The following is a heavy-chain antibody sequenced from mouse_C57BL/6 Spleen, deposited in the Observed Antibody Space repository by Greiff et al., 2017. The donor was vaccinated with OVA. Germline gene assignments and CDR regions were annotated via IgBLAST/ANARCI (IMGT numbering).Heavy chain of an antibody. CDR3: ARGDYGSRGYFDY. CDR1: GYTFTSYW. Sequence: QVQLQQSGAELVKPGASVKMSCKASGYTFTSYWITWVKQRPGQGLEWIGDIYPGSGSTNYNEKFKSKATLTVDTSSITAYMQLSSLTSEDSAVYYCARGDYGSRGYFDYWGQGTTLTVSS. D-gene: IGHD1-1*01. J-gene: IGHJ2*01. V-gene: IGHV1-55*01. CDR2: IYPGSGST.